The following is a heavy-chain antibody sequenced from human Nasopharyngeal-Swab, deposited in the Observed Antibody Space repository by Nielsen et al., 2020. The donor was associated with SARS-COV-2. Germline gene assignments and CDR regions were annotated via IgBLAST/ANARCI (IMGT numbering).Heavy chain of an antibody. CDR3: ARLESITIFGVVIPTGAFDI. V-gene: IGHV4-61*08. CDR1: GGSISSGGYY. CDR2: IYYSGST. Sequence: SETLSLTCTVSGGSISSGGYYWSWIRQPPGKGLEWIGYIYYSGSTNYNPSLKSRVTISVDTSKNQFSLKLSSVTAADTAVYYCARLESITIFGVVIPTGAFDIWGQGTMVTVSS. D-gene: IGHD3-3*01. J-gene: IGHJ3*02.